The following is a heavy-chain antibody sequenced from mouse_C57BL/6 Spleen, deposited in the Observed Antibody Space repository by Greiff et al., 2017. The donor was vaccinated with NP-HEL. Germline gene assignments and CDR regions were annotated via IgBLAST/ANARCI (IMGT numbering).Heavy chain of an antibody. Sequence: EVKLQESGAELVKPGASVKLSCTASGFNIKDYYMHWVKQRTEQGLEWIGRIDPEDGETKYAPKFQGKATITADTSSNTAYLQLSSLTSEDTAVYYCARAPTTVVATDWFAYWGQGTLVTVSA. V-gene: IGHV14-2*01. J-gene: IGHJ3*01. D-gene: IGHD1-1*01. CDR2: IDPEDGET. CDR1: GFNIKDYY. CDR3: ARAPTTVVATDWFAY.